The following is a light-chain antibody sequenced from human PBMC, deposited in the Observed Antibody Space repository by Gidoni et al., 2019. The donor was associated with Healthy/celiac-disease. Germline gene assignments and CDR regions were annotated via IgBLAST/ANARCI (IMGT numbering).Light chain of an antibody. J-gene: IGKJ1*01. Sequence: DIQMTQAPSSLSASVGDRVTRTCRASQSISSSLNWYQQKPGKAPKLLIYAASSLQSGVPSRFSGSGSGTDLTLTISSLQPEDFATYYFQQSYSTPRTFGQGTKVEIK. V-gene: IGKV1-39*01. CDR3: QQSYSTPRT. CDR2: AAS. CDR1: QSISSS.